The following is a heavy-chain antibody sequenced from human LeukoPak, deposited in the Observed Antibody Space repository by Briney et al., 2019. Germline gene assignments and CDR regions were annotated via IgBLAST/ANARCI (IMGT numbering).Heavy chain of an antibody. J-gene: IGHJ6*04. CDR2: INPSGGST. D-gene: IGHD3-10*01. CDR3: ARVGNYYGSGSYSNYYYGMDV. V-gene: IGHV1-46*01. Sequence: GASVTVSCTASGYTFTSYYMHWVRQAPGQGLEWMGIINPSGGSTSYAQKFQGRVTMTRDTSTSTVYMELSSMRSEDTAVYYCARVGNYYGSGSYSNYYYGMDVWGKGTTVTVSS. CDR1: GYTFTSYY.